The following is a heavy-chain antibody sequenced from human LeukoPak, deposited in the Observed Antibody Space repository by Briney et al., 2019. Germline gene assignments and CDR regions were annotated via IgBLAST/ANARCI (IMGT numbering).Heavy chain of an antibody. CDR3: ASTVISGYRIDY. CDR2: ISHSGST. J-gene: IGHJ4*02. D-gene: IGHD5-12*01. Sequence: SETLSLTCAVYGGSFSGYYWSWIRQPPGKGLEWIGEISHSGSTNYNPSLKSRVTISVDTSKNQFSLKLSSVTAADTAVYYCASTVISGYRIDYWGQGTLVTVSS. CDR1: GGSFSGYY. V-gene: IGHV4-34*01.